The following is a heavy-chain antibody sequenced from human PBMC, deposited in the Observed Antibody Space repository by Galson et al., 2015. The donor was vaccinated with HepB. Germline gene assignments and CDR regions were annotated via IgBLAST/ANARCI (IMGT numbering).Heavy chain of an antibody. CDR3: ARDLLDPVVPAAIGWALILFDI. V-gene: IGHV1-69*13. D-gene: IGHD2-2*01. CDR1: GGTFSSYA. Sequence: SVKVSCKASGGTFSSYAISWVRQAPGQGLEWMGGIIPIFGTANYAQKFQGRVTITADESTSTAYMELSSLRSEDTAVYYCARDLLDPVVPAAIGWALILFDIWGQGTMVTVSS. CDR2: IIPIFGTA. J-gene: IGHJ3*02.